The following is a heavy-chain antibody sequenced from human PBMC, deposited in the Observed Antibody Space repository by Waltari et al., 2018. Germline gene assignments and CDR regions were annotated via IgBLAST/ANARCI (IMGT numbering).Heavy chain of an antibody. CDR1: GYTFTSYG. Sequence: QVQLVQSGAEVKKPGASVKVSCKASGYTFTSYGISWVRQAPGQGIEWMGWLSAYNGNTNYAQKLQGSVTMTTDTSTSTADMELRSLRSDDSAVYYCARDLCRSGTTCPPLDYWGQGTLVTVSS. CDR3: ARDLCRSGTTCPPLDY. V-gene: IGHV1-18*01. J-gene: IGHJ4*02. CDR2: LSAYNGNT. D-gene: IGHD1-26*01.